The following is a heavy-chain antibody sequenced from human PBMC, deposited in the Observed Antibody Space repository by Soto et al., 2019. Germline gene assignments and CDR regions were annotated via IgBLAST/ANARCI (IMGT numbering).Heavy chain of an antibody. CDR2: ISARGGSS. J-gene: IGHJ4*02. V-gene: IGHV3-23*01. CDR1: GFSVSSYA. CDR3: AKGSIEYSASVDN. D-gene: IGHD5-12*01. Sequence: DVQLLESGGGLVQPGGSLRLSCAASGFSVSSYAMVWVRQAPGKGLEWVAVISARGGSSYVADSVKGRFTLSRDNSKNVLSLEMNSLRAEDTAIYFCAKGSIEYSASVDNWGQGTLVVVSS.